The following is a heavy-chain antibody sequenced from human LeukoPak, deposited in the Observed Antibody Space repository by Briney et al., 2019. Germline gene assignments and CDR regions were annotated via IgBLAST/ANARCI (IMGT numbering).Heavy chain of an antibody. Sequence: PSETLSLTCTVSGGSISSSSYYWGWIRQPPGKGLEWIGSIYYSGSTYYNPSLKSRVTISVDTSKNQFSLKLSSVTAADTAVYYCARALGSGNGYWFDPWGQGTLVTVSS. J-gene: IGHJ5*02. D-gene: IGHD3-10*01. CDR2: IYYSGST. CDR3: ARALGSGNGYWFDP. CDR1: GGSISSSSYY. V-gene: IGHV4-39*07.